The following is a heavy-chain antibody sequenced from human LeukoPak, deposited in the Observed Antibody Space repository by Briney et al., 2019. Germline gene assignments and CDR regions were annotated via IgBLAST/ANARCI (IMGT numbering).Heavy chain of an antibody. Sequence: SETLSLTCAVYGGSFSGYYWSWIRQPPGKGLEWIGEINHSGSTNYNPSLKSRVTISVDTSKNQLSLKLSSVTAADTAVYYCAAHYYYDSSGYSYDYWGQGTLVTVSS. CDR1: GGSFSGYY. D-gene: IGHD3-22*01. CDR3: AAHYYYDSSGYSYDY. J-gene: IGHJ4*02. CDR2: INHSGST. V-gene: IGHV4-34*01.